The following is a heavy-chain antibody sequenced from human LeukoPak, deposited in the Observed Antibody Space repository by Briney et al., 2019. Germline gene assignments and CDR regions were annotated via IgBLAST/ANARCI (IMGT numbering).Heavy chain of an antibody. J-gene: IGHJ6*03. Sequence: SETLSLTCTVSGASISSSSYYWGWIRQPPGKGLEWIGSIYHSGSTYYNPSLKSRVTISVDTSKNQFSLKLSSVTAADTAVYYCARSYGSGSYYLYYYYMDVWGKGTTVTVSS. V-gene: IGHV4-39*07. D-gene: IGHD3-10*01. CDR2: IYHSGST. CDR1: GASISSSSYY. CDR3: ARSYGSGSYYLYYYYMDV.